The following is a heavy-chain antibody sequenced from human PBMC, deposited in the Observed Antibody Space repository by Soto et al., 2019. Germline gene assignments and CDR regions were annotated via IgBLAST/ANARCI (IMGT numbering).Heavy chain of an antibody. CDR2: INHSGST. D-gene: IGHD2-2*01. V-gene: IGHV4-34*01. CDR3: ARGLPDIVVVPAARDYYGMDV. CDR1: GGSFSGYY. Sequence: SETLSLTCAVYGGSFSGYYWSWIRQPPGKGLEWIGEINHSGSTNYNPSLKSRVTISVDTSKNQFSLKLSSVTAADTAVYYCARGLPDIVVVPAARDYYGMDVWGQGTTVTVSS. J-gene: IGHJ6*02.